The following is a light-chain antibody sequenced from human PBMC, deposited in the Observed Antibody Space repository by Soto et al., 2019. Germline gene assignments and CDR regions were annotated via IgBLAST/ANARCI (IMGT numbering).Light chain of an antibody. CDR3: QQYGSSAST. CDR2: GAS. J-gene: IGKJ1*01. Sequence: EIVLTQSPGTLSLSPGERATLSCSASQSVSNSQIAWYQQKSGQAHRLLIYGASNRATGIPDRFSGSGSGTGFTLAITALEPEALEVYYCQQYGSSASTVGQRTKVVIK. V-gene: IGKV3-20*01. CDR1: QSVSNSQ.